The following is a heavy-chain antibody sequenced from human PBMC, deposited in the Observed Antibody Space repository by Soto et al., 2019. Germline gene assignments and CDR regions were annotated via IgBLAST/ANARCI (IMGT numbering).Heavy chain of an antibody. D-gene: IGHD4-17*01. CDR2: IYYSGST. J-gene: IGHJ4*02. CDR1: GGSISSGDYY. Sequence: SETLSLTCTVSGGSISSGDYYWSWIRQPPGKGLEWIGYIYYSGSTYYNPSLKSRVTISVDTSKNQFSLKLSSVTAADTAVYYCAREAGVYGDFLLRYFDYWGQGTLVTVSS. CDR3: AREAGVYGDFLLRYFDY. V-gene: IGHV4-30-4*01.